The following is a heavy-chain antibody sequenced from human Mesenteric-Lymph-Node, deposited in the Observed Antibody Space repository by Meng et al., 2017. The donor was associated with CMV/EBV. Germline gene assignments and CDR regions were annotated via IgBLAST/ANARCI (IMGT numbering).Heavy chain of an antibody. Sequence: GSLRLSCTVSGGSISSSSYYWGWIRQPPGKGLEWIGSIYYSGSTYYNPSLKSRGTISVDTSKNQFSRKLSSVTAADTAVYYCARDPKGGIDYWGQGTLVTVSS. D-gene: IGHD3-16*01. CDR1: GGSISSSSYY. V-gene: IGHV4-39*07. J-gene: IGHJ4*02. CDR2: IYYSGST. CDR3: ARDPKGGIDY.